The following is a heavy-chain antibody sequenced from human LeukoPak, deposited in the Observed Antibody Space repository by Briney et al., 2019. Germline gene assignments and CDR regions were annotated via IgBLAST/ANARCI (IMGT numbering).Heavy chain of an antibody. D-gene: IGHD6-13*01. V-gene: IGHV4-4*09. J-gene: IGHJ4*02. CDR2: IYTSGGT. CDR3: ARHRRGSSSWYIYFDY. Sequence: SETLSLTCTVSGGSISSYYWSWIRQPPGKGLEWIGYIYTSGGTNYNPSLKSRVTISVDTSKNQFSLKLSSVTAADTAVYYCARHRRGSSSWYIYFDYWGQGTLVTVSS. CDR1: GGSISSYY.